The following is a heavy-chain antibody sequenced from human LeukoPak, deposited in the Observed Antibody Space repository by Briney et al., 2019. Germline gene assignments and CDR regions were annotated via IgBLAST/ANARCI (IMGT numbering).Heavy chain of an antibody. CDR3: ASSADSSGWVDY. CDR1: GGSISSSNW. D-gene: IGHD6-19*01. J-gene: IGHJ4*02. CDR2: IYHSGST. V-gene: IGHV4-4*02. Sequence: SVPLSLTCAVSGGSISSSNWWSWVRQPPGKGLEWIGEIYHSGSTNYNPSLKSRVTISVDKSKNQFSLKLSSVTAADTAVYYCASSADSSGWVDYWGQGTLVTVSS.